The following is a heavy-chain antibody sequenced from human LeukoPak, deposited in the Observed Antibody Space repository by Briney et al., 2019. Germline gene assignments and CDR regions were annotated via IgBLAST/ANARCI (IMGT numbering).Heavy chain of an antibody. Sequence: SVKVSCKVSGYTLTELSMHWVRQAPGQGLEWMGRIIPILGIANYAQKFQGRVTITADKSTSTAYMELSSLRSEDTAVYYCARAPDSGYDRDAFDIWGQGTMVTVSS. D-gene: IGHD5-12*01. CDR1: GYTLTELS. CDR3: ARAPDSGYDRDAFDI. CDR2: IIPILGIA. J-gene: IGHJ3*02. V-gene: IGHV1-69*04.